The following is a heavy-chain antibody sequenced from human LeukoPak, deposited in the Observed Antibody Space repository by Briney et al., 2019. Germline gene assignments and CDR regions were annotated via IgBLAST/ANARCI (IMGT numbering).Heavy chain of an antibody. Sequence: GGSLRLSCAASGLTFSSYAMHWVRQAPGKGLEYVSAISSNGGSTYYANSVKGRFTISRDNSKNKLYLQMGSLRAEDMAVYYCARDRGEWEAEFDYWGQGTLVTVSS. CDR2: ISSNGGST. V-gene: IGHV3-64*01. CDR3: ARDRGEWEAEFDY. D-gene: IGHD1-26*01. J-gene: IGHJ4*02. CDR1: GLTFSSYA.